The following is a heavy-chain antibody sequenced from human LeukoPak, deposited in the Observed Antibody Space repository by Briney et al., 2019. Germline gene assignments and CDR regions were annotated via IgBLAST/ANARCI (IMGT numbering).Heavy chain of an antibody. CDR3: ARDAPYYYDSSGTSYFDY. D-gene: IGHD3-22*01. CDR1: GYTFTTYG. J-gene: IGHJ4*02. CDR2: ISAYNGNT. V-gene: IGHV1-18*01. Sequence: ASVKVSCKTSGYTFTTYGISWVRQAPGQGLEWMGWISAYNGNTHYAQNLPGRVNMTTDTSTSTAYMELRRLRSDDTAVYYCARDAPYYYDSSGTSYFDYWGQGTLVTVSS.